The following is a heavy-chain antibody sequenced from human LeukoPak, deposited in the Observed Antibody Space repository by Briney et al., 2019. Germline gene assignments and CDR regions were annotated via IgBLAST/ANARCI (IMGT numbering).Heavy chain of an antibody. CDR2: IYHSGST. D-gene: IGHD3-3*01. Sequence: KPSGTLSLTCAVSGGSISSSNWWSWVRQPPGKGLEWIGEIYHSGSTNYNPSLKSRVTISVDKSKNQFSLKLSSVTAADTAVYYCARGTIFGVVWLTKAYGNWFDPWGQGTLVTVSS. J-gene: IGHJ5*02. CDR3: ARGTIFGVVWLTKAYGNWFDP. V-gene: IGHV4-4*02. CDR1: GGSISSSNW.